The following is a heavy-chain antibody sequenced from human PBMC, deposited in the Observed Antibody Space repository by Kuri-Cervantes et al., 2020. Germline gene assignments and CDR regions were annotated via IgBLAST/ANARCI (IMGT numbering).Heavy chain of an antibody. J-gene: IGHJ4*02. D-gene: IGHD3-22*01. CDR2: INHSGST. CDR3: ARGDGVVVITKVDY. CDR1: GGSFSGYY. V-gene: IGHV4-34*01. Sequence: GSLRLSCAVYGGSFSGYYWSWIRQPPGKGLEWIGEINHSGSTNYNPSLKSRVTISVDTSKNQFSLKLSSVTAADTAVYYCARGDGVVVITKVDYWGQGTLVTVSS.